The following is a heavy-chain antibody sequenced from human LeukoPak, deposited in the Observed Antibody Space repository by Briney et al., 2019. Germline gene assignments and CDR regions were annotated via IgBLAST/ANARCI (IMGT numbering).Heavy chain of an antibody. V-gene: IGHV3-30*04. CDR1: GFTFSDYA. D-gene: IGHD6-13*01. J-gene: IGHJ4*02. Sequence: GGSLRLSCAASGFTFSDYAMHWVRQAPGKGLEWVAVISYDGSNKYYADSVKGRFTISRDNSKNTLYLQMNSLRTEDTAVYYSGANPSSSWPVIDYWGQGTLVTASS. CDR3: GANPSSSWPVIDY. CDR2: ISYDGSNK.